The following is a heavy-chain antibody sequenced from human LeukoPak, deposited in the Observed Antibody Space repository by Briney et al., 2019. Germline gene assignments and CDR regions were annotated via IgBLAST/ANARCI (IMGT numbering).Heavy chain of an antibody. CDR1: GFTFSSYA. CDR2: ISYDGSNK. D-gene: IGHD2-15*01. Sequence: PGRSLRLSCAASGFTFSSYAMHWVRQAPGKGLEWVAVISYDGSNKYYADSVKGRFTISRDNSKNTLYLQMNSLRAEDTAVYYCAREPRWYLGFRAFDYWGQGTLVTVSS. J-gene: IGHJ4*02. CDR3: AREPRWYLGFRAFDY. V-gene: IGHV3-30*04.